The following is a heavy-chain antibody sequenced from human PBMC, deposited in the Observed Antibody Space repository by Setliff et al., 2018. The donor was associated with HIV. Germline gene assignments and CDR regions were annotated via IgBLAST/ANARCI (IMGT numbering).Heavy chain of an antibody. Sequence: SVKVSCKASGDTLSSYSISWVRQAPGQGLEWMGPIIPLVGLADYAQKFQGRLTLTGDKSTNIVYMDLSSLTFEDTALYYCSNWNTTIDADSWGQGTLVTVSS. D-gene: IGHD5-18*01. CDR1: GDTLSSYS. CDR2: IIPLVGLA. J-gene: IGHJ4*02. V-gene: IGHV1-69*10. CDR3: SNWNTTIDADS.